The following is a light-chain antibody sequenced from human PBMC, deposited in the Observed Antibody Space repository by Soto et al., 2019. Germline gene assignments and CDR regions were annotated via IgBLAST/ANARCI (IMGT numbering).Light chain of an antibody. CDR3: QQYEKWPPTT. V-gene: IGKV3-15*01. J-gene: IGKJ1*01. Sequence: EILMTQSPATLAASPGERDTLSCRASQSVGSKLAWYQQKPGQPPRLVMFDASIRATGVPARFSGGGSGTEFTLTISSLQSEDFALDYCQQYEKWPPTTFGQGTKVEIK. CDR1: QSVGSK. CDR2: DAS.